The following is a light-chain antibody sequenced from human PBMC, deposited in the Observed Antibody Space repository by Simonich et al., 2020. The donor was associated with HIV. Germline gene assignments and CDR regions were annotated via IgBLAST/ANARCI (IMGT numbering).Light chain of an antibody. CDR1: QSVSSN. J-gene: IGKJ3*01. CDR2: GAS. V-gene: IGKV3-15*01. CDR3: QQYYSTPT. Sequence: EIVLTQSPATLSLSPGERATLSCGASQSVSSNLAWYQQKPGQAPRLLIYGASTRATGIPARFSGSGSGTEFTLTISSLQSEDFAVYYCQQYYSTPTFGPGTKVDIK.